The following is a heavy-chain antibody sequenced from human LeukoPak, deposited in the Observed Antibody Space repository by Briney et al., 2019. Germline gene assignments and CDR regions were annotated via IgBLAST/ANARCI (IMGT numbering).Heavy chain of an antibody. CDR1: GGSITTYY. V-gene: IGHV4-59*08. CDR3: ARHEGTLSAFDI. J-gene: IGHJ3*02. Sequence: SETLSLTCTVSGGSITTYYWSWIRQPPGKGLEWIGYIYHSGSTYYNPSLKSRVTISVDTSKNQFSLKLSSVTAADTAVYYCARHEGTLSAFDIWGQGTMVTVSS. D-gene: IGHD1-1*01. CDR2: IYHSGST.